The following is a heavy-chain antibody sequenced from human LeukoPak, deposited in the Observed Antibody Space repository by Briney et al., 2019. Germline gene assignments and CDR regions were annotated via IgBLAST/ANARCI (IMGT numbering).Heavy chain of an antibody. V-gene: IGHV3-21*01. CDR3: ASPGNSSSSLGVY. CDR2: ISSSSSYI. CDR1: GFTFSSYS. D-gene: IGHD6-6*01. J-gene: IGHJ4*02. Sequence: GGSLRLSCAASGFTFSSYSMNWVRQAPGKGLEWVSSISSSSSYIYYADSVKGRFTISRDNAKNSLYLQMNSLRAVDTAVYYCASPGNSSSSLGVYWGQGTLVTVSS.